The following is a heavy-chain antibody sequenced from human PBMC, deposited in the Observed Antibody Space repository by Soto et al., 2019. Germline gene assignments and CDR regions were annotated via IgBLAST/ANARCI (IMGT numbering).Heavy chain of an antibody. CDR2: NIPIFGTG. CDR1: GGTFGSYG. Sequence: QVQLVQSGAEVKKPGSSVKVSCKASGGTFGSYGIKGVRQAPGQGLEWMGGNIPIFGTGNYAQKFQGRATSTADESTSTVWMELSSLRSDDTAVYYCAREGFSGSDLPYWGQGTLVTVSS. J-gene: IGHJ4*02. D-gene: IGHD1-26*01. CDR3: AREGFSGSDLPY. V-gene: IGHV1-69*01.